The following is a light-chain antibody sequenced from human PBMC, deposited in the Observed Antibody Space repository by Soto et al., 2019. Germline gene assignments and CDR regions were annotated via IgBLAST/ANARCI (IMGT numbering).Light chain of an antibody. Sequence: DIEMTQSPSTLSASVGDRVTNTCRASQSISCWLAWYQQTPGKAPKLLLYDASSFESVFPSRFSGSGSVTEFAITISRLQPDDFASYYCQHYSSYPYTFGQGTKLEIK. CDR3: QHYSSYPYT. J-gene: IGKJ2*01. V-gene: IGKV1-5*01. CDR2: DAS. CDR1: QSISCW.